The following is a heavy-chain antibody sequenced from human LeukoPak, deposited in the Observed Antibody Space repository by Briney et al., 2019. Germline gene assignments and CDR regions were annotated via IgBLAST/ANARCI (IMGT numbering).Heavy chain of an antibody. CDR1: GFTFDDYG. D-gene: IGHD3-3*01. CDR2: TNWNGGST. V-gene: IGHV3-20*01. CDR3: AGYDFWSGYAFDI. J-gene: IGHJ3*02. Sequence: GGSQRLSCAASGFTFDDYGMSWVRQAPGKGLEWVSGTNWNGGSTGYADSVKGRFTISRDNAKNSLYLQMNSLRAEDTALYHCAGYDFWSGYAFDIWGQGTMVTVSS.